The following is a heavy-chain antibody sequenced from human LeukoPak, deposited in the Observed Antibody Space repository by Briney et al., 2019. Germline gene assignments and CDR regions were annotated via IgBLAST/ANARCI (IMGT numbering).Heavy chain of an antibody. V-gene: IGHV1-18*01. D-gene: IGHD2-15*01. Sequence: ASAKVSCKASGYTFTSYGISWVRQAPGQGLEWMGWISAYNGNTNYAQKLQGRVTMTTDTSTSTAYMELRSLRSDDTAVYYCASGYCSGGSCYGYYYYGMDVWGQGTTVTVSS. CDR2: ISAYNGNT. J-gene: IGHJ6*02. CDR1: GYTFTSYG. CDR3: ASGYCSGGSCYGYYYYGMDV.